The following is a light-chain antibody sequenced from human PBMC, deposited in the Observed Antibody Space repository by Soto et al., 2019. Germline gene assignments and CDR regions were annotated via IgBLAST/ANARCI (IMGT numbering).Light chain of an antibody. V-gene: IGKV3-15*01. J-gene: IGKJ2*01. Sequence: EIVMTQSPATLSVSPGERATLSCRASQSVRIKLAWYQQKPGQAPRLLIYDTSTRSTGIPARFSGSVSGTEFTLPISSMQSEDSAVYYCQHYNDGPPYTFGQGTKLEIK. CDR1: QSVRIK. CDR3: QHYNDGPPYT. CDR2: DTS.